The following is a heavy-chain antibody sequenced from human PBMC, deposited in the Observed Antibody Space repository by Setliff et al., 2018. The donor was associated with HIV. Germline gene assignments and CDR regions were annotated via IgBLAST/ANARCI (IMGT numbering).Heavy chain of an antibody. Sequence: GGSLRLSCAASGFPFSRFAMHWVRQAPGKGLEWVAVIWHDGSNKYYADSVQGRFLISRDNSKNTVYLQVNSLRAEDTAVYYCVKELSYGSGTYPFDFWGRGTLVTVSS. CDR1: GFPFSRFA. V-gene: IGHV3-33*06. D-gene: IGHD3-10*01. J-gene: IGHJ4*02. CDR2: IWHDGSNK. CDR3: VKELSYGSGTYPFDF.